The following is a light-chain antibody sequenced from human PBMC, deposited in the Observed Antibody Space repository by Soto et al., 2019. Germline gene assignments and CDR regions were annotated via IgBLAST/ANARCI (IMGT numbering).Light chain of an antibody. CDR1: SSNIGPYD. Sequence: QPVLTQPPSLSGAPGQWVTISCTGSSSNIGPYDVHWYQQVPGTAPQLLIYANTRRPSGVPDRFSGSKSGTSASLAITGLQVDDEADYYCQAYDSRMGGSVFGGGTKLTVL. V-gene: IGLV1-40*01. J-gene: IGLJ2*01. CDR3: QAYDSRMGGSV. CDR2: ANT.